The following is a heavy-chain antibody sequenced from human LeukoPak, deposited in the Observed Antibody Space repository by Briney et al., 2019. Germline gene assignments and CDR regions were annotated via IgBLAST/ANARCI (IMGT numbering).Heavy chain of an antibody. D-gene: IGHD7-27*01. Sequence: GGSLRLSCAASGFTFSGYSLNWVRQAPGKGLEWISYISTAGTTVYYADSVKGRFTISRDNSKNTLFLQMNSLRAEDTAVYYCASSDNWGPPTHWGQGTLVTVSS. CDR3: ASSDNWGPPTH. V-gene: IGHV3-48*01. CDR1: GFTFSGYS. J-gene: IGHJ4*02. CDR2: ISTAGTTV.